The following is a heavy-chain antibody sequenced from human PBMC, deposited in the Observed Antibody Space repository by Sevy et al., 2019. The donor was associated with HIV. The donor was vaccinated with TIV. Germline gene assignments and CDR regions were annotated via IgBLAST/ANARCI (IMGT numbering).Heavy chain of an antibody. V-gene: IGHV3-7*01. Sequence: GGSLRLSCAASGFTFSSYWMSWVRQAPGKGLEWVANIKQDGSEKYYVDSVKGRFTISRDNAKNSLYLQMNSLRAEDTAVYYCARGSFYYGSRSRSYYFDYWGQGTLVTVSS. CDR1: GFTFSSYW. D-gene: IGHD3-10*01. CDR2: IKQDGSEK. J-gene: IGHJ4*02. CDR3: ARGSFYYGSRSRSYYFDY.